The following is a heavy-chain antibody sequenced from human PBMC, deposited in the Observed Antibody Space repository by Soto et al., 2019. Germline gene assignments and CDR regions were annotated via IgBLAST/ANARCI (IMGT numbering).Heavy chain of an antibody. Sequence: ASVKVSCKASGYTFTSYGISWVRQAPGQGLEWMGWISAYNGNTNYAQKLQGRVTMTTDTSTSTAYMELRSLRSDDTAVYYCARDRRRVYYDFWSAPYGMDVWGHGTTVTVSS. J-gene: IGHJ6*02. V-gene: IGHV1-18*01. CDR2: ISAYNGNT. CDR1: GYTFTSYG. D-gene: IGHD3-3*01. CDR3: ARDRRRVYYDFWSAPYGMDV.